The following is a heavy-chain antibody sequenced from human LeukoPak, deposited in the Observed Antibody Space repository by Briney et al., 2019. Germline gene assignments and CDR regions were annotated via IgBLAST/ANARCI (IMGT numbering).Heavy chain of an antibody. CDR2: INPNSGGT. CDR1: GYTFTGYY. V-gene: IGHV1-2*02. CDR3: ARDRVPLDSSSSLDIDY. D-gene: IGHD6-6*01. J-gene: IGHJ4*02. Sequence: ASVKVSCKASGYTFTGYYMHWVRQAPGQGLEWMGWINPNSGGTNYAQKFQGRVTMTRDTSISTAYMELGRLRSDDPAVYYCARDRVPLDSSSSLDIDYWGQGTLVTVSS.